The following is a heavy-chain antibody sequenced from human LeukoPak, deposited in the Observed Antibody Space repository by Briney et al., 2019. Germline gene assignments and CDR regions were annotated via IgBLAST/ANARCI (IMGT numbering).Heavy chain of an antibody. CDR3: ARSSTFGNYYYDSSGPLDY. V-gene: IGHV5-51*01. CDR2: IYPGDSDT. D-gene: IGHD3-22*01. Sequence: GESLKISCKGSGYSFTSYWIGWVRQMPGKGLEWMGIIYPGDSDTRYSPSFQGQVTISADKSTSTAYLQWSSLKASDTAMYYCARSSTFGNYYYDSSGPLDYWGQGTLVTVSS. CDR1: GYSFTSYW. J-gene: IGHJ4*02.